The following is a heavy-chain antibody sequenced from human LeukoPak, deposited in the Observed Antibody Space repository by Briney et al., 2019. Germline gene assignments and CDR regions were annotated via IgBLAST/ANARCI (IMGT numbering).Heavy chain of an antibody. CDR3: ARIERYCSSTSCYTGIPFDY. CDR1: GYSFTSYW. V-gene: IGHV5-51*01. D-gene: IGHD2-2*02. CDR2: IYPGDSDT. Sequence: GESLKISCKGSGYSFTSYWIGWVRQMPGKGLEWMGIIYPGDSDTRYSPSFQGQVTISADKSISTAYLQWSSLKASDTAMYYCARIERYCSSTSCYTGIPFDYWGQGTLVTVSS. J-gene: IGHJ4*02.